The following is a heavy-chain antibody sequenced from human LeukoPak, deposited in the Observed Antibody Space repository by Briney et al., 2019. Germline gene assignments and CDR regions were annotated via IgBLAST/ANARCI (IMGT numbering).Heavy chain of an antibody. J-gene: IGHJ4*02. CDR2: ISGRGGRT. D-gene: IGHD2-2*01. CDR1: GFTFSRYA. CDR3: AKEAQGCSITSCYFDS. Sequence: GGSLRLSCTASGFTFSRYAMSWVRQAPGKGLQWVSDISGRGGRTDYAASVKGRFTISRDNSRNTVYLQMNSLRAEDTAVYYCAKEAQGCSITSCYFDSWGQGTLVTVSS. V-gene: IGHV3-23*01.